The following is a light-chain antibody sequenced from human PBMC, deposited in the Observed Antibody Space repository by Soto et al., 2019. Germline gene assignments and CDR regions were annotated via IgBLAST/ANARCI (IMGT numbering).Light chain of an antibody. CDR1: SGDVGGYNS. V-gene: IGLV2-14*01. Sequence: QSVLTQPASVSGSPGQSITISCTETSGDVGGYNSVSWYQQYPGKAPKLMIYGVSDRPSGVSNRFSGSKSGNTASLTISGLQAEDEADYYCNSYTSNSLHVVFGGGTKLTVL. CDR3: NSYTSNSLHVV. CDR2: GVS. J-gene: IGLJ2*01.